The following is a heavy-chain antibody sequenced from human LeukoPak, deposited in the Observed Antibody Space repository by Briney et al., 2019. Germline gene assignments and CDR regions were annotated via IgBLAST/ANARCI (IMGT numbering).Heavy chain of an antibody. J-gene: IGHJ4*02. Sequence: ASVKVSCKASGYTFTGYYIHWVRQAPGQGLEWMGWINPDSGGTNYAQKLQGRVTMTTDTSTSTAYMELRSLRSDDTAVYYCARDTGYDFWSGSKPLDYWGQGTLVTVSS. CDR3: ARDTGYDFWSGSKPLDY. CDR1: GYTFTGYY. D-gene: IGHD3-3*01. CDR2: INPDSGGT. V-gene: IGHV1-2*02.